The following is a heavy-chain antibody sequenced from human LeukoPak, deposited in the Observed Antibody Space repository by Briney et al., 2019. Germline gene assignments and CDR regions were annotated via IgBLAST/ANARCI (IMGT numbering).Heavy chain of an antibody. D-gene: IGHD6-13*01. Sequence: SETLSLTCNVSGGSIINYYWTWVRQPPGKGLEWIGYIYDYGTTNYNPSLKSRVTISVDTSKNQFSLSLTSVTAANTAVYYCARGIRYGNDFWGQGTLVTVSS. J-gene: IGHJ4*02. V-gene: IGHV4-59*01. CDR3: ARGIRYGNDF. CDR2: IYDYGTT. CDR1: GGSIINYY.